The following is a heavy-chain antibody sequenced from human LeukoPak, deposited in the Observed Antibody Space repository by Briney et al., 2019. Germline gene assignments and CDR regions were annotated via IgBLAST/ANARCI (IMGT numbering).Heavy chain of an antibody. J-gene: IGHJ6*02. CDR1: GFTFSSYA. CDR3: AKGRDGDYDDYYGMDV. CDR2: ISGSGGST. D-gene: IGHD4-17*01. Sequence: GGSLRLSCAASGFTFSSYAMRWVRQAPGKGLEWVSGISGSGGSTYYADSVKGQFTISRDNSKNTLYLQMNSLRAEDTAVYYCAKGRDGDYDDYYGMDVWGQGTTVTVSS. V-gene: IGHV3-23*01.